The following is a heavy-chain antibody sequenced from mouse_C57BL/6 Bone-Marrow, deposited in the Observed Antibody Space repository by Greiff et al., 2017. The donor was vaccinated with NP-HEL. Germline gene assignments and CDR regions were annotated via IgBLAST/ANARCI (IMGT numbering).Heavy chain of an antibody. CDR1: GYTFTTYP. V-gene: IGHV1-47*01. CDR2: FHPYNDDT. J-gene: IGHJ3*01. D-gene: IGHD1-1*02. Sequence: VQRVESGAELVKPGASVKMSCKASGYTFTTYPIEWMKQNHGKSLEWIGNFHPYNDDTKYNEKFKGKATLTVEKSSSTVYLELSRLTSDDSAVYYCARRENDGRYDWFAYWGQGTLVTVSA. CDR3: ARRENDGRYDWFAY.